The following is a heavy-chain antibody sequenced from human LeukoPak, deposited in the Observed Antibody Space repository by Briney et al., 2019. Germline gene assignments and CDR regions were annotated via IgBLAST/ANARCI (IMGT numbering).Heavy chain of an antibody. J-gene: IGHJ4*02. D-gene: IGHD2-21*02. CDR3: AKDLGDGTFDY. CDR1: GFTFSSYD. Sequence: GGSLRLSCAASGFTFSSYDMRWVRQAPGKGLEWVSVISYDGSNKYYADSVKGRFTISRDNSKNTLYLQMNSLRAEDTAVYYCAKDLGDGTFDYWGQGTLVTVSS. V-gene: IGHV3-30*18. CDR2: ISYDGSNK.